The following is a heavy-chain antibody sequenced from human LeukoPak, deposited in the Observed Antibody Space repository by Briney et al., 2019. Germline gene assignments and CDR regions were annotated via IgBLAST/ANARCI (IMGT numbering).Heavy chain of an antibody. J-gene: IGHJ4*02. CDR2: IYHSGST. V-gene: IGHV4-38-2*02. Sequence: SETLSLTCTVSGYSISSGYYWGWIRQPPGKGLEWIGSIYHSGSTYYNPSLKSRVTISVDTSKNQFSLKLSSVTAADTAVYYCARDGWRSLDYWGQGTLVTVSS. CDR3: ARDGWRSLDY. D-gene: IGHD6-19*01. CDR1: GYSISSGYY.